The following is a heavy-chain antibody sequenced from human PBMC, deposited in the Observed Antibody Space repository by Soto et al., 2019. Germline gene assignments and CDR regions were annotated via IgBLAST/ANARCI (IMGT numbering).Heavy chain of an antibody. CDR3: ARDPNDSSAYYHHYYYGMNV. Sequence: ASVKVSCKASGHTFTSYGIHWVRQAPGQRLEWTGWINAGNGNTKYSEKFQGRVTITRDTSASTAYLELSSLRSEDTAVYYCARDPNDSSAYYHHYYYGMNVWGQGTTVTVSS. J-gene: IGHJ6*02. CDR2: INAGNGNT. CDR1: GHTFTSYG. V-gene: IGHV1-3*01. D-gene: IGHD3-22*01.